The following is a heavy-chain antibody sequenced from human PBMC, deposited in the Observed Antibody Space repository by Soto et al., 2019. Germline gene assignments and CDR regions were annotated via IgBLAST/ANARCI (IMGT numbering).Heavy chain of an antibody. CDR2: INHSGNT. CDR3: ARHHVRGRTIAGAAEF. Sequence: QVQLQQWGAGLLKPSETLSLTCAVYGKSLSGYYWSWIRQPPGKALEWIGEINHSGNTNYNPSLKSRVTISVDTSKNQLFLKLSSVTAADTAMYYCARHHVRGRTIAGAAEFWGQGTLVPVSS. V-gene: IGHV4-34*01. D-gene: IGHD1-26*01. J-gene: IGHJ4*02. CDR1: GKSLSGYY.